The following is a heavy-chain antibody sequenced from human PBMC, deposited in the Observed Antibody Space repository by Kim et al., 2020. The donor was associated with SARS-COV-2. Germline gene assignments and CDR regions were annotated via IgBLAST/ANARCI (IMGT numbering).Heavy chain of an antibody. CDR3: ARTRGATTYFDY. Sequence: NYAQKLQGRVTMTTDTSTSTAYMGLRSLRSDDTAEYYCARTRGATTYFDYWGQGTLVTVSS. D-gene: IGHD1-26*01. J-gene: IGHJ4*02. V-gene: IGHV1-18*01.